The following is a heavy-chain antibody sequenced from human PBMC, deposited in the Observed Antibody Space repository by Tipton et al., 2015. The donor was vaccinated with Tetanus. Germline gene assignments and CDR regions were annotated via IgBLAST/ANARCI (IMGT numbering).Heavy chain of an antibody. CDR3: ARVVGAAAGTKVDY. CDR2: IYAPGIT. CDR1: GGSITSNY. D-gene: IGHD6-13*01. Sequence: TLSLTCTVSGGSITSNYWTWIRQPAGKGLEWIGRIYAPGITNYNPSLKSRVSMSMDTSKNQFSLRLSSVTAADTAVYYCARVVGAAAGTKVDYWGQGTLVTVSS. J-gene: IGHJ4*02. V-gene: IGHV4-4*07.